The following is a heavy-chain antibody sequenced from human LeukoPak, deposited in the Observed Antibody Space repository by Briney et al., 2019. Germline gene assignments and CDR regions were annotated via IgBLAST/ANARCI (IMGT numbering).Heavy chain of an antibody. CDR2: IRSKANSYAT. J-gene: IGHJ3*02. D-gene: IGHD3-10*01. CDR3: TRRPTASGAFDI. CDR1: GFTFSGSA. Sequence: GGSLRLSCAASGFTFSGSAMHWVRQASGKGLEWVSRIRSKANSYATAYAASVKGRFTISRDDSKNTAYLQMNSLKTEDTAVYYCTRRPTASGAFDIWGQGTMVTVSS. V-gene: IGHV3-73*01.